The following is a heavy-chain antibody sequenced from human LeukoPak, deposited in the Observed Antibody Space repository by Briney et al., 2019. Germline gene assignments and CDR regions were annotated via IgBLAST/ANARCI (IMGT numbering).Heavy chain of an antibody. CDR3: ARETPGAGHFDY. D-gene: IGHD7-27*01. CDR1: GGSISSYY. J-gene: IGHJ4*02. V-gene: IGHV4-59*01. Sequence: SETLSLTCTVSGGSISSYYWMWIRQPPGKGLEWIGYIYYSGGTHYNPSLKSRVTMLVDTSKNQFSLKLTAVTAADTAVYYCARETPGAGHFDYWGQGSLVTVSS. CDR2: IYYSGGT.